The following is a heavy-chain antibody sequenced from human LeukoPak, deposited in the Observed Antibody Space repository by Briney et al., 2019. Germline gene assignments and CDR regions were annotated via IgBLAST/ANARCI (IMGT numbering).Heavy chain of an antibody. D-gene: IGHD6-6*01. J-gene: IGHJ4*02. V-gene: IGHV3-48*03. CDR2: ISSSGTTI. CDR1: GFTFSSYE. CDR3: ARMRPELDY. Sequence: GGSMRLSCLVSGFTFSSYEMNWVRQAPGKGLEWVSYISSSGTTIYYADSVKGRFTISRDNAKNSLFLQMSSLTAEDTAVYYCARMRPELDYWGQGTLVTVSS.